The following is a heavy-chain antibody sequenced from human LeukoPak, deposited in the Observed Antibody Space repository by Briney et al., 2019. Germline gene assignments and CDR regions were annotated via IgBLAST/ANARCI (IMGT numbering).Heavy chain of an antibody. CDR3: AKRLHWFDP. J-gene: IGHJ5*02. CDR1: GFTFSSYA. Sequence: QPGGSLRLSCAASGFTFSSYAMSWVRQAPGKGLGWVSAISGSGGSTYYAESVKGRFTISRANSKNPLYLQMNSLRAEDTAVYYCAKRLHWFDPWGQGTLVTVSS. CDR2: ISGSGGST. V-gene: IGHV3-23*01.